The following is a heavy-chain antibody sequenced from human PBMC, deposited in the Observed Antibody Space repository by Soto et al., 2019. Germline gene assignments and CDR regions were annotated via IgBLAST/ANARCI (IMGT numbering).Heavy chain of an antibody. J-gene: IGHJ6*02. Sequence: VQLVESGGGVVQPGRSLRLSCAASGFTFSSYGMHWVRQAPGKGLEWVAVISYDGSNKYYADSVKGRFTISRDNSKNTLYLQMNSLRAEDTAVYYCAKDLRYYYDSPAYYGMDVWGQGTTVTVSS. V-gene: IGHV3-30*18. CDR2: ISYDGSNK. D-gene: IGHD3-22*01. CDR1: GFTFSSYG. CDR3: AKDLRYYYDSPAYYGMDV.